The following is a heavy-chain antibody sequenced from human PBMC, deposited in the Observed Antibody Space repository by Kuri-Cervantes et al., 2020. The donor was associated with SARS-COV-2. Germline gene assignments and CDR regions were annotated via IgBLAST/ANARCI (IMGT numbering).Heavy chain of an antibody. V-gene: IGHV3-48*01. CDR1: GFTFSIYN. CDR2: ISNSGGTI. D-gene: IGHD3-22*01. Sequence: ETLSLTCAASGFTFSIYNMNWVRQAPAKGLEWVSYISNSGGTIYYADSVKGRFTISRDNAKNSLYLQMNSLRAEDTAVYYCARMGWYYYDSSGHFDYWGQGTLVTVSS. CDR3: ARMGWYYYDSSGHFDY. J-gene: IGHJ4*02.